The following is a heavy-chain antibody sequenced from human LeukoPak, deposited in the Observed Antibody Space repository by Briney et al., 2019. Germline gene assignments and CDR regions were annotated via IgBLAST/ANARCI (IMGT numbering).Heavy chain of an antibody. CDR2: IYYSGST. D-gene: IGHD6-6*01. J-gene: IGHJ5*02. Sequence: SETLSLTCTVSGGSISSGDYYWSWIRQPPGKGLEWIGYIYYSGSTYYNPSLKSPVTISVDTSKKQCSLKLSSVTAADTAVYYCARVDSSSPYNWFDPWGQGTLVTVSS. CDR1: GGSISSGDYY. V-gene: IGHV4-30-4*08. CDR3: ARVDSSSPYNWFDP.